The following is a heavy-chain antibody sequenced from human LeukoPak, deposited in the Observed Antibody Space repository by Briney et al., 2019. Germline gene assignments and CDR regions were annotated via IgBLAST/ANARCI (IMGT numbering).Heavy chain of an antibody. V-gene: IGHV3-9*01. D-gene: IGHD5-12*01. J-gene: IGHJ3*02. CDR2: ISWSSGSI. CDR3: AKVDIVATIGAFDI. Sequence: PGGSLRLSCAASGFTFGDYAMHWVRQAPGKGLEWVSGISWSSGSIGYADSVKGRFTISRDNAKNSLYLQMNSLRAEDTALYYCAKVDIVATIGAFDIWGQGTMVTVSS. CDR1: GFTFGDYA.